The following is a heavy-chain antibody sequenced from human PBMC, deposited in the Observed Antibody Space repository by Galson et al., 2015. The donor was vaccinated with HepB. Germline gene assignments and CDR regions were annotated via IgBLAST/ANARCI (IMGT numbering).Heavy chain of an antibody. CDR1: GDSVSSTRAA. Sequence: CAISGDSVSSTRAAWNWIRQSPSRGLEWLGRTYYKAEWNTDYAPSVDSRIIINADTSKNQFSLQLSSVTPEDTAVYYCARDHRWSFDYWGRGTLVTVSS. D-gene: IGHD4-23*01. V-gene: IGHV6-1*01. J-gene: IGHJ4*02. CDR3: ARDHRWSFDY. CDR2: TYYKAEWNT.